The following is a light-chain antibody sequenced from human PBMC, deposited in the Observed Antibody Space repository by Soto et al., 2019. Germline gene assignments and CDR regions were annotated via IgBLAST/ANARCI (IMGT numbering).Light chain of an antibody. V-gene: IGKV1D-12*01. CDR2: EAS. CDR1: QGITNR. CDR3: QQANSFPIT. J-gene: IGKJ5*01. Sequence: DIQMTPSPSSVSASVGDRVTITCRASQGITNRLAWYQQKPGKAPKLLIYEASSLQSGVPSRISGSGSGTDFTLTISSLQPEDFATYYCQQANSFPITFGQGTRLEIK.